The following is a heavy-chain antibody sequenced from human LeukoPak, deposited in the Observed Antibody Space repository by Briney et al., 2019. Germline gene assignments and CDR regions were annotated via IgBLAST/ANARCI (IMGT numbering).Heavy chain of an antibody. Sequence: PGGSLRLSCAASGFTVSSNYMSWVRQAPGKGLEWVSVIYSGGSTYYADSVKGRFTISRDNSKNTLYLQMNSLRAEDTAVYYCAREREGATQIFDYWGQGTLVTVSS. J-gene: IGHJ4*02. CDR1: GFTVSSNY. CDR3: AREREGATQIFDY. CDR2: IYSGGST. V-gene: IGHV3-53*01. D-gene: IGHD1-26*01.